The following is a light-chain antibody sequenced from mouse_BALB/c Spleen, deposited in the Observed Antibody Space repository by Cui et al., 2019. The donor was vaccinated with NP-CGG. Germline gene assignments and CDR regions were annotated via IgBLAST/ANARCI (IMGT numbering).Light chain of an antibody. J-gene: IGLJ1*01. V-gene: IGLV1*01. CDR2: GTN. Sequence: QAVVPQESPLPTSPGETVTLTCRSSTGAVTPSNYANWVQEKPDHLFTGLIGGTNNRAPGVPARFSGSLIGDKAALTITGAQTEDEAIYFCALWYSNHWVFGGGTKLTVL. CDR1: TGAVTPSNY. CDR3: ALWYSNHWV.